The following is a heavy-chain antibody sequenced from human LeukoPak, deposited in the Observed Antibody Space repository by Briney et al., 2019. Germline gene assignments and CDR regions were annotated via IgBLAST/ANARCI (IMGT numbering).Heavy chain of an antibody. J-gene: IGHJ4*02. V-gene: IGHV3-30*04. CDR3: ARGIVAAKGADY. D-gene: IGHD1-26*01. Sequence: SCKASGYTFTSYAMHWVRQAPGKGLEWVAVISYDGSNKYYADSVKGRFTISRDNSKNTLYLQMNSLRAEDTAVYYCARGIVAAKGADYWGQGTLVTVSS. CDR1: GYTFTSYA. CDR2: ISYDGSNK.